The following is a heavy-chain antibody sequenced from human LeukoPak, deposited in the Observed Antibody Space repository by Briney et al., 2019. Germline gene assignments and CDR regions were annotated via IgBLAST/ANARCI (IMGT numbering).Heavy chain of an antibody. CDR1: GGTFSSYA. CDR3: ARGVTGDLSADLDY. D-gene: IGHD7-27*01. CDR2: IIPILGIA. Sequence: ASVKVSCKASGGTFSSYAISWVRQAPGQGLEWMGRIIPILGIANYAQKFQGRVTITADKSTSTAYMELSSLRSEDTAVYYCARGVTGDLSADLDYWGQGTLVTVSS. J-gene: IGHJ4*02. V-gene: IGHV1-69*04.